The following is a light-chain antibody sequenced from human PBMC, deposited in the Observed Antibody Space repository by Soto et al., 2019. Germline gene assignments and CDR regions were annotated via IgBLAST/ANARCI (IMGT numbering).Light chain of an antibody. CDR3: SSYTSSTAYI. J-gene: IGLJ1*01. CDR2: HVT. CDR1: SSDVGGYSY. V-gene: IGLV2-14*03. Sequence: QSALTQPASVSGSPGQSITISCTGTSSDVGGYSYVSWYQQHPGDAPKLMIYHVTHRPSGVSDRFSGSKSGNTASLTISGLQAEDEADYYCSSYTSSTAYIFGTGTKLTVL.